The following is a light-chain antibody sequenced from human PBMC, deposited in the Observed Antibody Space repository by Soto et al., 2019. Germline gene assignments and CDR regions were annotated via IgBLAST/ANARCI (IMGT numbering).Light chain of an antibody. CDR3: QQSYRTPRT. CDR1: QSISSY. J-gene: IGKJ2*01. CDR2: AAS. Sequence: DIQMTKSPSSLSASVGDRVTITCRASQSISSYLNWYQQKPGKAPKLLIYAASSLQSGVPSRFSGSGSGTDVTLTISSLQPEDFATYYCQQSYRTPRTFGQGTKLEIK. V-gene: IGKV1-39*01.